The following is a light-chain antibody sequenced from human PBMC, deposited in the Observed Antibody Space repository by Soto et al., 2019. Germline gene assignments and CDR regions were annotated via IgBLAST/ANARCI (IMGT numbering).Light chain of an antibody. Sequence: EIVLTQSPATLSLSPGERATLSCRASQNVRNYLAWYQQKPGQAPRLLIYDASNRATGIPARFSGSGSGTDFTLTISSLEPEDFAVYYCQQGPSWAFGQGTKVEIK. CDR2: DAS. J-gene: IGKJ1*01. CDR1: QNVRNY. V-gene: IGKV3-11*01. CDR3: QQGPSWA.